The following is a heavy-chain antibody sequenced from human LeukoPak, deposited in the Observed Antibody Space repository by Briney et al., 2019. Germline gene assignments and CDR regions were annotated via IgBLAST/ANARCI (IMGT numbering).Heavy chain of an antibody. Sequence: RASVKVSCKASGYTFTGYYIHWVRQAPGQGLEWMGRINPNNGGTNYAQKFQGRVTMTRDMSMSSAYMELSRLRSVDTAVYYCAGEDNSSGYRPFDIWGQGTMVTVSS. V-gene: IGHV1-2*06. J-gene: IGHJ3*02. CDR3: AGEDNSSGYRPFDI. D-gene: IGHD3-22*01. CDR1: GYTFTGYY. CDR2: INPNNGGT.